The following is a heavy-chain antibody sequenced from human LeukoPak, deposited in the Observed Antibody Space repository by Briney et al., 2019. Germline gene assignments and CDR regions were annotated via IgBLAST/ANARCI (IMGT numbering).Heavy chain of an antibody. Sequence: PSETLSLTCTVSGGSISSGDYYWSWIRQPPGKGLEWIGYIYYSGSTNYNPSLKSRVTISVDTSKNQFSLKLSSVTAADTAVYYCARVIGPSRYYYYYMDVWGKGTTVTVSS. CDR3: ARVIGPSRYYYYYMDV. V-gene: IGHV4-61*08. J-gene: IGHJ6*03. CDR2: IYYSGST. D-gene: IGHD1-26*01. CDR1: GGSISSGDYY.